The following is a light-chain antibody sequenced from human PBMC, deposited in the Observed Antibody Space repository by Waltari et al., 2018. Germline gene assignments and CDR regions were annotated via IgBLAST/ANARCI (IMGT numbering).Light chain of an antibody. V-gene: IGLV2-14*01. CDR3: SSYTSSSTYWV. CDR2: DVS. Sequence: QSALTQPASVSGSPGQAITIPCPGPSSDGGGYNYVSWYQQHPGKAPKLMIYDVSKRPSGVSNRFSGSKSGNTASLTISGLQAEDEADYYCSSYTSSSTYWVFGGGTKLTVL. CDR1: SSDGGGYNY. J-gene: IGLJ3*02.